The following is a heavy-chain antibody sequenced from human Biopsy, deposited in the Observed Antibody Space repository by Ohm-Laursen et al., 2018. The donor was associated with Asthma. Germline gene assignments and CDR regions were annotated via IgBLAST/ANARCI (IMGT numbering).Heavy chain of an antibody. V-gene: IGHV3-21*04. CDR1: GFTFSHYN. CDR2: ITDTSRYI. Sequence: GSLRLSCAAPGFTFSHYNMNWVRQAPGKGLEWVSSITDTSRYIKYADSVKGRFTISRDKSDNTLYLQMNSLTAEDTAVYHCAKDERAYYGSDSKYMQPVPLGDWGQGTVVIVSA. D-gene: IGHD2-21*01. CDR3: AKDERAYYGSDSKYMQPVPLGD. J-gene: IGHJ4*02.